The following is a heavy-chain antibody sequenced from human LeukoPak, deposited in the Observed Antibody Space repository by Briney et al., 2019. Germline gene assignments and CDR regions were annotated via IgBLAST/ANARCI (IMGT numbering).Heavy chain of an antibody. D-gene: IGHD5-24*01. V-gene: IGHV4-39*02. J-gene: IGHJ4*02. CDR1: GGSLSSSSYY. CDR2: IYYSGST. CDR3: AREWLQFWAYFDY. Sequence: PSETLSLTCTVSGGSLSSSSYYWGWIRQPPGKGLERIGSIYYSGSTYYNPSLKSRVTISVDTSKNQFSLKLSSVTAADTAVYYCAREWLQFWAYFDYWGQGTLVTVSS.